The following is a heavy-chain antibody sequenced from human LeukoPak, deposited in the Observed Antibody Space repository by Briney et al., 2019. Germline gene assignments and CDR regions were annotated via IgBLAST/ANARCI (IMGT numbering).Heavy chain of an antibody. CDR3: AGPQSGGYSSTPFDY. V-gene: IGHV1-69*04. D-gene: IGHD6-13*01. CDR2: IIPILGIA. J-gene: IGHJ4*02. CDR1: GGTFSSYA. Sequence: GASVKVSCKASGGTFSSYAISWVRQAPGQGLEWMGRIIPILGIANYAQKFQGRVTITADESTSTAYMELSSLRSEDTAVYYCAGPQSGGYSSTPFDYWGQGTLVTVSS.